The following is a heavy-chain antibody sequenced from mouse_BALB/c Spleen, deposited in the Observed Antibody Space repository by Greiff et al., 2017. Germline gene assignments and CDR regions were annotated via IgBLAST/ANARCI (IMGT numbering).Heavy chain of an antibody. D-gene: IGHD2-4*01. Sequence: VQLQQSGPGLVAPSQSLSITCTVSGFSLTGYGVNWVRQPPGKGLEWLGMIWGDGSTDYNSALKSRLSISKDNSKSQVFLKMNSLQTDDTARYYCARESIYYDYDPFAYWGQGTLVTVSA. J-gene: IGHJ3*01. CDR3: ARESIYYDYDPFAY. V-gene: IGHV2-6-7*01. CDR1: GFSLTGYG. CDR2: IWGDGST.